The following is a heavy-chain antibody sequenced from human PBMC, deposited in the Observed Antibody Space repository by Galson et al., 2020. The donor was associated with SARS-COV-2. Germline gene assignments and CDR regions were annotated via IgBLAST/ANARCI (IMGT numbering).Heavy chain of an antibody. CDR3: ARANANNFDF. J-gene: IGHJ4*02. V-gene: IGHV6-1*01. CDR2: TYYRSKWYN. Sequence: SQTLSLTCAISVDSVSSDSAAWNWTRQSPSRGLEWLGRTYYRSKWYNDYAVSVKSRIIINPDTAKNQFSLQLNSVTPEDSAVYYCARANANNFDFWGQGTLVTVSS. CDR1: VDSVSSDSAA. D-gene: IGHD7-27*01.